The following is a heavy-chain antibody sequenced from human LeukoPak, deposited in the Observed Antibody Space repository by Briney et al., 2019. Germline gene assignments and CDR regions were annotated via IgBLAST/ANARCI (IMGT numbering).Heavy chain of an antibody. Sequence: GGALRLSCAASGFTFSSYAMSWVRQAPGKGLEWVSAISGSGGSTYYADSVKGRFTISRDNSKNTLYLQMSSLRAEDTAVYYCAKAGPYSSGWYGMEYWGQGTLVTVSS. CDR2: ISGSGGST. CDR3: AKAGPYSSGWYGMEY. CDR1: GFTFSSYA. V-gene: IGHV3-23*01. J-gene: IGHJ4*02. D-gene: IGHD6-19*01.